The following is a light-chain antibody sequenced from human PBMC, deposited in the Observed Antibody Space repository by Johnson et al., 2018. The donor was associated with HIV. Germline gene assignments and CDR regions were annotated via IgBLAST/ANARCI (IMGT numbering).Light chain of an antibody. CDR1: SSNIGNNY. V-gene: IGLV1-51*02. CDR3: GTWDSSLSAYYV. CDR2: ENN. Sequence: QSVLTQPPSVSAAPGQKVTISCSGSSSNIGNNYVSWYQQLPGTAPKLLIYENNKRPTGIPDRFSGSKSGTSATLGITGLQTGDEADYYCGTWDSSLSAYYVFGTGTEVTV. J-gene: IGLJ1*01.